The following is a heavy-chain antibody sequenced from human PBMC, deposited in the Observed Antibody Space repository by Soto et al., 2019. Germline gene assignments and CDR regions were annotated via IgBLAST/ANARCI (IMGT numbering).Heavy chain of an antibody. Sequence: TMSLSCPFSGASIRCGNFAWIWIRQTPGNGLEWIGYINHLETTFYNPSFESRLTLSIDRAKNQFSLNLNSMSAADRAVYFCARGGGSDSFDYWGQGILVTVSS. CDR3: ARGGGSDSFDY. CDR2: INHLETT. J-gene: IGHJ4*02. D-gene: IGHD1-26*01. CDR1: GASIRCGNFA. V-gene: IGHV4-30-2*01.